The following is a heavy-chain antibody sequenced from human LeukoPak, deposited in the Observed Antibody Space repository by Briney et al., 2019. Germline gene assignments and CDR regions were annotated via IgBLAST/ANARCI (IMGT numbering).Heavy chain of an antibody. Sequence: PGGSLRLSCAASGFTFSSYSMNRVRQAPGEGLEWVSVINSGGSTYYADFVKGRFTISRDNSKNTLYLQMNSLRAEDTAVYYCARDPHRSYWGQGTLVTVSS. J-gene: IGHJ4*02. CDR1: GFTFSSYS. CDR2: INSGGST. CDR3: ARDPHRSY. V-gene: IGHV3-53*01. D-gene: IGHD3-16*02.